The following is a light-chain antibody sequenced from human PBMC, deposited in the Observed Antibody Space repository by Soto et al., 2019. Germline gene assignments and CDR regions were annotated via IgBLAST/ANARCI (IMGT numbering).Light chain of an antibody. CDR2: GVN. V-gene: IGLV2-14*03. CDR1: SSDVGGYNY. CDR3: SSYTSSNTWV. J-gene: IGLJ3*02. Sequence: QSALTQPASVSGSPGQSITISCTGTSSDVGGYNYVSWYQHQPGKAPKLMFYGVNNRPSGVSNRFSGSKSGNTASLTISGLQAEDEADYYCSSYTSSNTWVFGGGTKLTVL.